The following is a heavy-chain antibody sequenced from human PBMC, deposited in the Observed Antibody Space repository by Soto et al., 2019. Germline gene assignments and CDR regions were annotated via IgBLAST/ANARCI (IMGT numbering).Heavy chain of an antibody. D-gene: IGHD3-3*02. V-gene: IGHV4-39*01. CDR2: IFYLGSS. J-gene: IGHJ5*02. Sequence: PSETLSLIYTVSDVSIISSDFYWGWFRRPPGNGLEWIGSIFYLGSSYYNPSLKSRVTMSVDTSKNQFSLRLRSVTAADTALYFCATQSLALRKNNWFDPRGQGIMVTGSS. CDR1: DVSIISSDFY. CDR3: ATQSLALRKNNWFDP.